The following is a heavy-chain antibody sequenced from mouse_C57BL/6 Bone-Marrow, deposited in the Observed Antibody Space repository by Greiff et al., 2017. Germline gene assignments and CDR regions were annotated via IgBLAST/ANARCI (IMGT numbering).Heavy chain of an antibody. J-gene: IGHJ2*01. V-gene: IGHV1-55*01. Sequence: QVQLQQPGAELVKPGASVKMSCKASGYTFTSYWITWVKQRPGQGLEWIGNIYPGSGGTNYNEKFKSKATLTVDTSSTTVYMQLSSLTSEDSAVYYCANWDYLDDWGQGTTLTVSS. D-gene: IGHD4-1*01. CDR3: ANWDYLDD. CDR1: GYTFTSYW. CDR2: IYPGSGGT.